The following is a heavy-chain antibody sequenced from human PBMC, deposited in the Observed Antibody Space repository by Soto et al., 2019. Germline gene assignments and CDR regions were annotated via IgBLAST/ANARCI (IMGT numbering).Heavy chain of an antibody. CDR2: ISGGIGST. CDR1: GFSFGTYA. CDR3: AKRAARYFDY. Sequence: GGSLRFSCVASGFSFGTYAMTWVRQVPGKGLEWVSTISGGIGSTFYADSVKGRFTISRDISKKMLFLHMNGLRGEDTGTYYCAKRAARYFDYWGRGTLVTVSS. V-gene: IGHV3-23*01. J-gene: IGHJ4*02.